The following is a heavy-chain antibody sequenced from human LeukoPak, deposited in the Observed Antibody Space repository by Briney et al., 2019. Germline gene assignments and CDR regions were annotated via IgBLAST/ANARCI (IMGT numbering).Heavy chain of an antibody. CDR3: ARDLERWLQSRNYYYYGMDV. V-gene: IGHV1-8*01. J-gene: IGHJ6*02. D-gene: IGHD5-24*01. CDR1: GYTFTSYD. CDR2: MNPNSGNT. Sequence: ASVKVSCKASGYTFTSYDINWVRQATGQGLEWMGWMNPNSGNTGYAQKFQGRVTMTRNTSISTAYMELSSLRSDDTAVYYCARDLERWLQSRNYYYYGMDVWGQGTTVTVSS.